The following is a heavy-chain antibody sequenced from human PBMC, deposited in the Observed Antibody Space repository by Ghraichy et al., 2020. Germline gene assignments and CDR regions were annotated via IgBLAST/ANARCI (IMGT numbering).Heavy chain of an antibody. J-gene: IGHJ6*02. CDR3: ARGPRRYTSSSYYNGLDV. Sequence: LSLTCGVYGGSSSGYFWTWIRQPPGKGLEWIGDISHSGSTSYNPSLKSRVTISLDTSKNQFSLNLSSVTAADTAVYYCARGPRRYTSSSYYNGLDVWGQGTTVTVSS. CDR1: GGSSSGYF. V-gene: IGHV4-34*01. D-gene: IGHD1-14*01. CDR2: ISHSGST.